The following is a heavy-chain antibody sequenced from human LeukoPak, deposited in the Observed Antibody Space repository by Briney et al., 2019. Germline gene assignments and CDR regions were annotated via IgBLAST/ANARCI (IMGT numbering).Heavy chain of an antibody. CDR3: ARPSGNLGEANPGGDY. Sequence: SVKVSCKASGGTFSSYAISWVRRAPGQGLEWMGGIIPIFGTANYAQKFQGRITITADESTSTAYMELSSLRSEDTAVYYCARPSGNLGEANPGGDYWGQGTLVTVSS. CDR2: IIPIFGTA. J-gene: IGHJ4*02. CDR1: GGTFSSYA. V-gene: IGHV1-69*13. D-gene: IGHD3-10*01.